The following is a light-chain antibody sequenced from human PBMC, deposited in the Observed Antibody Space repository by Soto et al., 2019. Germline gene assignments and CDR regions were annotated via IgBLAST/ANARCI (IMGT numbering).Light chain of an antibody. Sequence: QSVLTQPPSASGSPGRSVTISCTGTSGDVGGYKYVSWYQQYPGKAPKFMIYEVNKRPSGVPDRFSGSKSGNTAFLTVSGLQAEDEADYFCSAYAGTNNWVFGGGTKLTVL. CDR1: SGDVGGYKY. CDR3: SAYAGTNNWV. V-gene: IGLV2-8*01. J-gene: IGLJ3*02. CDR2: EVN.